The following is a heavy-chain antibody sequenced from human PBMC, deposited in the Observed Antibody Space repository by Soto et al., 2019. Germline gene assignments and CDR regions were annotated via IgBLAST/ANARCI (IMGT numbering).Heavy chain of an antibody. CDR2: INHSGDT. V-gene: IGHV4-34*01. Sequence: QVQLQQWGAGLLKPSETLSLTCAVYGGSFSDYYWRWLRQTPEKGLEWIGEINHSGDTKYNPSLESRVTISVDTSKSQFSLKLNSVTAADTAVYYCARTGDMDVWGQGATVTVSS. CDR3: ARTGDMDV. CDR1: GGSFSDYY. J-gene: IGHJ6*02.